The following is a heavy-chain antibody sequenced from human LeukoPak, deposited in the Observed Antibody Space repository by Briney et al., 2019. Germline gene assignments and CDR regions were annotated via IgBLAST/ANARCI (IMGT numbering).Heavy chain of an antibody. CDR2: ISASGYST. Sequence: PGRSLRLSCAASGFTFSSYAMHWVRQAPGKGLEWVSAISASGYSTYYIDSVQGRFTISRDNSKNTLFLQLNSLRAEDTAVYYCATTPRFAELVFDHWGQGILVTVSS. CDR3: ATTPRFAELVFDH. V-gene: IGHV3-23*01. J-gene: IGHJ4*02. D-gene: IGHD3-10*01. CDR1: GFTFSSYA.